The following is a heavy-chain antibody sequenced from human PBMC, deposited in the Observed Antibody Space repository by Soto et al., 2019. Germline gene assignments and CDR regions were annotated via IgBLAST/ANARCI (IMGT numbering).Heavy chain of an antibody. V-gene: IGHV3-30*09. J-gene: IGHJ4*02. Sequence: SLSCLASGFIFRSYAMHWVRQAPGKGLEWVAVITYDGANGYYADSVRGRFAISRDNSKSTLFLQMNSPRPEDTAVYYCARAFSGSYPNFDYSGQGPLVTVSS. CDR2: ITYDGANG. D-gene: IGHD1-26*01. CDR3: ARAFSGSYPNFDY. CDR1: GFIFRSYA.